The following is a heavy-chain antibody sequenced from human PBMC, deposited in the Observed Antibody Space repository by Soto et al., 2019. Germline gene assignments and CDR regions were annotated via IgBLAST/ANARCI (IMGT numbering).Heavy chain of an antibody. V-gene: IGHV4-59*01. J-gene: IGHJ6*02. CDR3: ARGPYYYYYGLDV. Sequence: SETLSLTCFVSGASISSNYWSWIRQPPGKGLEWIGYIYYSGNTNYNPSLKSRVIISIDKSKNHFFLKLSSVTAADTAVYYCARGPYYYYYGLDVWGQGTTVTVSS. CDR2: IYYSGNT. CDR1: GASISSNY.